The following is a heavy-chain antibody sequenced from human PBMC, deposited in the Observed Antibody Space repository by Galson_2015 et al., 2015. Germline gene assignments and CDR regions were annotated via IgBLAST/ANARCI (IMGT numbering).Heavy chain of an antibody. D-gene: IGHD6-13*01. V-gene: IGHV1-69*13. Sequence: SVKVSCKASGGTFSSYAISWVRQAPGQGLGWMGGIIPIFGTANYAQKFQGRVTITADESTSTAYMELSSLRSEDTAVYYCAREGAAAGTGGYFDYWGQGTLVTVSS. J-gene: IGHJ4*02. CDR3: AREGAAAGTGGYFDY. CDR2: IIPIFGTA. CDR1: GGTFSSYA.